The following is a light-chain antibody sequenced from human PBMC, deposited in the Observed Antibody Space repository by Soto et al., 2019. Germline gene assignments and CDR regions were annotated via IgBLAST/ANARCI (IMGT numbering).Light chain of an antibody. CDR3: QQRHNWPA. J-gene: IGKJ2*01. V-gene: IGKV3-11*01. Sequence: DIVLMQSPATLSLSPGERATLSCRASQDIGTFLAWYQHKPGQAPRLLFYDSSHSATGIPGRFSGSGSETDFTLSISTLEAEDFAVYYCQQRHNWPAFGQGTRLEI. CDR2: DSS. CDR1: QDIGTF.